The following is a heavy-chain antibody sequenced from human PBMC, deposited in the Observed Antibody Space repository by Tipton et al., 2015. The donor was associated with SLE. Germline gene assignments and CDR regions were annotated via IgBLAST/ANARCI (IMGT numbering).Heavy chain of an antibody. D-gene: IGHD2-2*01. Sequence: SLRLSCAASGFTFSSYWMSWVRQAPGKGLEWVANIKQDGSEKYYVDSVKGRFTISRDNAKNSLYLQMNSLRAEDTAVYYCAREPPPRSSSSSSTDYWGRGTLVTVSS. J-gene: IGHJ4*02. CDR2: IKQDGSEK. CDR1: GFTFSSYW. V-gene: IGHV3-7*01. CDR3: AREPPPRSSSSSSTDY.